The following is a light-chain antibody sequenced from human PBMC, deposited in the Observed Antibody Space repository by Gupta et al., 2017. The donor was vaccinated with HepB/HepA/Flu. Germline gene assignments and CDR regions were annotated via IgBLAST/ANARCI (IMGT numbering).Light chain of an antibody. CDR1: RSDVGGYNS. CDR3: CSYAGDSSYV. CDR2: DVN. Sequence: QSALTQPPSVSGSPGQSVTISCTGTRSDVGGYNSVSWYQQHPGKAPKLMIYDVNKRPSGVPDRFSGSKSGNTASLTISGLQAEDEADYHCCSYAGDSSYVFGSGTKVTVL. V-gene: IGLV2-11*01. J-gene: IGLJ1*01.